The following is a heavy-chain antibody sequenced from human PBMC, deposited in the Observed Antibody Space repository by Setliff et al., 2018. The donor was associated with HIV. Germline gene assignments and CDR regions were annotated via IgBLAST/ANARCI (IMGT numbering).Heavy chain of an antibody. D-gene: IGHD1-1*01. CDR3: AKGTGLDVFEI. V-gene: IGHV1-69*02. CDR2: IIPILGIP. J-gene: IGHJ3*02. Sequence: SVKVSCKAPGGAFISHTFTWVRQAPGQGLEWMGRIIPILGIPNYAQNFQGRLTISADKSTRTAYLELSSLRSDDSAVYFCAKGTGLDVFEIWGQGTKVTVSS. CDR1: GGAFISHT.